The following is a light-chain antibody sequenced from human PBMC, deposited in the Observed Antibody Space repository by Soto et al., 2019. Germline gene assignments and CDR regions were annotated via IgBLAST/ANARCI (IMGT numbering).Light chain of an antibody. Sequence: QSALTKPASVSGSPGQSITISCTGTNSDVGGFNYVSWYQHHPGKAPKLIIYEVSNRPSGVSSRFSGSKSDNTASLTISGLQAEDEADYYCTSYESPSTFYVFGTGTKVTVL. CDR2: EVS. CDR3: TSYESPSTFYV. CDR1: NSDVGGFNY. J-gene: IGLJ1*01. V-gene: IGLV2-14*01.